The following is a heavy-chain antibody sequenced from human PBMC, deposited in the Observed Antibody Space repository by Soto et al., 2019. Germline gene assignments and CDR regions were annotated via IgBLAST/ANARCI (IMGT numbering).Heavy chain of an antibody. Sequence: QVQLQESGPGLVKPSETLSLTCTVSGDSISPYYWSWIRQSPGKGLEWIGYIYYSGSTNYNPSLKSRVNISVDTSKNHFSLKLRSVTAGDTAVYFCARLRRGYCSAGSCYSLDYWGQGTLVTVSS. CDR3: ARLRRGYCSAGSCYSLDY. CDR2: IYYSGST. J-gene: IGHJ4*02. V-gene: IGHV4-59*08. CDR1: GDSISPYY. D-gene: IGHD2-15*01.